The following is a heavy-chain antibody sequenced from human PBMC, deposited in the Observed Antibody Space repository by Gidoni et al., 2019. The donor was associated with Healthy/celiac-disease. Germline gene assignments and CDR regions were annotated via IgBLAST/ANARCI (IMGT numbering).Heavy chain of an antibody. J-gene: IGHJ4*02. D-gene: IGHD2-15*01. CDR3: AKDLRPLVVVAYYFDY. V-gene: IGHV3-23*01. Sequence: EVQLLASGGGLVQPGGSLRLSCAASGFTFSSYAMSWVRQAPGKGLEGVSAISGSGGSTYYADSVKGRFTISRDNSKNTLYLQMNSLRAEDTAVYYCAKDLRPLVVVAYYFDYWGQGTLVTVSS. CDR1: GFTFSSYA. CDR2: ISGSGGST.